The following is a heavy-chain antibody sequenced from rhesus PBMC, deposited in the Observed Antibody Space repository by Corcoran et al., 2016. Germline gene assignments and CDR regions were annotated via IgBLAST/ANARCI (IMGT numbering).Heavy chain of an antibody. CDR1: GGSITSGYYY. Sequence: QVQLQESGPGLVKPSETLSLTCAVSGGSITSGYYYWSWIRQPPGKGLEWIGYITYSGSTSYNPSLPSRVTLSRDTSKNQFSLQLSSVTAADTAVYYCAREIGSSYKNWYFDLWGPGTPITISS. CDR3: AREIGSSYKNWYFDL. D-gene: IGHD4-29*01. CDR2: ITYSGST. J-gene: IGHJ2*01. V-gene: IGHV4-122*02.